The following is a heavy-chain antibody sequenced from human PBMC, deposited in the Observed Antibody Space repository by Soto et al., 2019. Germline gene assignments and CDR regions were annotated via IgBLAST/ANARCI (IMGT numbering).Heavy chain of an antibody. Sequence: GASVKVSCKASGGTFSSYAISWVRQAPGQGLEWMGGIIPIFGTANYAQKFQGRVTITADESTSTAYMELSSLRSEDTAVYYCARDLRIQLCFSGYYYYYGIDVSGKGTTVTGSS. D-gene: IGHD5-18*01. CDR2: IIPIFGTA. J-gene: IGHJ6*04. CDR1: GGTFSSYA. CDR3: ARDLRIQLCFSGYYYYYGIDV. V-gene: IGHV1-69*13.